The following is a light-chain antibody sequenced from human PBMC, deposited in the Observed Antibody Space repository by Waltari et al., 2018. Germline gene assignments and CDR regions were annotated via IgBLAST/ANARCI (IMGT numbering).Light chain of an antibody. Sequence: QSALTQPASVSGSPGQTITISCPGTRSDIGGHNYVSWYQQHPGKAPKLMIYDVVKRPSGVSNRFSGSKSGNTASLTISGLQAEDDAIYYCSSYASSKFGGGTKLTVL. V-gene: IGLV2-14*01. CDR3: SSYASSK. CDR1: RSDIGGHNY. J-gene: IGLJ2*01. CDR2: DVV.